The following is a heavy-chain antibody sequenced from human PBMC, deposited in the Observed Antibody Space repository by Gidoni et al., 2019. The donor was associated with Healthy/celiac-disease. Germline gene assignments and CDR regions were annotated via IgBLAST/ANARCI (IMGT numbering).Heavy chain of an antibody. J-gene: IGHJ6*02. CDR2: IWYDGSNK. D-gene: IGHD2-2*01. CDR3: ARERKYQLPYYGMDV. Sequence: QVQLVESGGGLVQPGRSLRLSCAASGFTFSSYGMHCVRQAPGKGLEWVAVIWYDGSNKYYADSVKGRVTISRDNSKNTLYLQMNSLRAEDTAVYYCARERKYQLPYYGMDVWGQGTTVTVSS. V-gene: IGHV3-33*01. CDR1: GFTFSSYG.